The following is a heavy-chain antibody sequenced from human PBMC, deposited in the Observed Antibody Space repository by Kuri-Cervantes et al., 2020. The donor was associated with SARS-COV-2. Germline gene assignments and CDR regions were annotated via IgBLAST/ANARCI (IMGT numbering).Heavy chain of an antibody. CDR2: IYYSGST. J-gene: IGHJ5*02. CDR1: GGSISSSSYY. Sequence: LSCTVSGGSISSSSYYWGWIRQPPGKGLEWIGSIYYSGSTYYNPSLKSRVTISVDTSKNQFSLKLSSVTAADTAVYYCARYYDFWSGYPRFDPWGQGTLVTVSS. D-gene: IGHD3-3*01. CDR3: ARYYDFWSGYPRFDP. V-gene: IGHV4-39*01.